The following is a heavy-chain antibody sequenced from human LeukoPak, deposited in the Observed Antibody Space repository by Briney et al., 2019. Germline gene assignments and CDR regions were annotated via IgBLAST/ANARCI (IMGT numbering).Heavy chain of an antibody. Sequence: SETLSLTCTDSGGSISSSSYYWGWIRQPPGTGLEWIGSIYYSGSTYYNPSLKSRVTISVDTSKNQFSLKLSSVTAADTAVYYCARHAPGYSYGYNYFDYWGQGTLVTVSS. CDR3: ARHAPGYSYGYNYFDY. D-gene: IGHD5-18*01. CDR1: GGSISSSSYY. V-gene: IGHV4-39*01. CDR2: IYYSGST. J-gene: IGHJ4*02.